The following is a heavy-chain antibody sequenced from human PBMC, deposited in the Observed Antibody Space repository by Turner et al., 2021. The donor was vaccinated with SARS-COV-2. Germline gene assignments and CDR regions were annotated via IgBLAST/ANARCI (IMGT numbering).Heavy chain of an antibody. V-gene: IGHV3-53*04. CDR2: IYSDGST. J-gene: IGHJ4*02. Sequence: EVQLVESGGGLVQPGGSLRLSCAPSGFTVSSNYMSWVRQATWKGLEWVSVIYSDGSTYYAESVKGRFTISRHNSKNTLYLQMNSMRVEDTAVYYCASTSGYSGSWYLKHWGQGTLVTVSS. CDR3: ASTSGYSGSWYLKH. CDR1: GFTVSSNY. D-gene: IGHD6-13*01.